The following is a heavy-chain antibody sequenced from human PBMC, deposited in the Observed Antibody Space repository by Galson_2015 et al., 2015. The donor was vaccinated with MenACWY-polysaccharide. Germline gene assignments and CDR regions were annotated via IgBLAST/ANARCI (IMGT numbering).Heavy chain of an antibody. CDR1: GGSVSGGDYY. CDR3: ATQGTWDNSLEH. V-gene: IGHV4-30-4*01. CDR2: IYYSRST. J-gene: IGHJ1*01. Sequence: TLSLTCAVSGGSVSGGDYYWSWIRQPPGKGLEWIGSIYYSRSTYYTPSLKTRIVISVDSSRHQYSLTLNSVTAADTAVYYCATQGTWDNSLEHWGQGTLVTVSS. D-gene: IGHD2/OR15-2a*01.